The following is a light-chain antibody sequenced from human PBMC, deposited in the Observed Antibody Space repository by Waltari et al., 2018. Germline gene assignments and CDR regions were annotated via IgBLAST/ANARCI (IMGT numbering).Light chain of an antibody. V-gene: IGKV3-15*01. J-gene: IGKJ1*01. CDR1: QSVGSN. CDR2: RAS. CDR3: QQYYNWPRT. Sequence: EIVMPQSPGTLVASPGERVIPSCRASQSVGSNLAWYQQKPGQAPRLLIYRASTRATDIPGTFSGSGSGTGFTLTISSLQSEDFALYYGQQYYNWPRTFGQGTKVEIK.